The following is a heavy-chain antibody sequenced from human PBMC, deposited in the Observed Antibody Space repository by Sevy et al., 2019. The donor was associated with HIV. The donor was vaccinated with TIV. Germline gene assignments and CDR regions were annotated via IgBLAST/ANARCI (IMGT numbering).Heavy chain of an antibody. V-gene: IGHV3-23*01. Sequence: GGSLRLSCTASGFTFTDYVMNWVRQAPGRGLEWVSSIGGSGGSTHYADSVKGRFTISRDNSKNTLYLQMNSLRAEDTALYYCATDRISDGFFDSWGQGTLVTVSS. J-gene: IGHJ4*02. CDR1: GFTFTDYV. CDR2: IGGSGGST. CDR3: ATDRISDGFFDS. D-gene: IGHD2-21*02.